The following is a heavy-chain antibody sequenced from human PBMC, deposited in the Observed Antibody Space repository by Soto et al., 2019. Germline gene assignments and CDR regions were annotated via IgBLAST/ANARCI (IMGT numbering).Heavy chain of an antibody. J-gene: IGHJ4*02. Sequence: GGSLRLSCSASGFTFSSYAMHWVRQTPGKGLEYVSAISPQGGSTYYADSVKGRFTISRDDSKNTVYLQMSSLRPDDTAVYYCVNMMIARGGFDFWGQGTLVTVSS. CDR3: VNMMIARGGFDF. CDR1: GFTFSSYA. CDR2: ISPQGGST. V-gene: IGHV3-64D*06. D-gene: IGHD2-21*01.